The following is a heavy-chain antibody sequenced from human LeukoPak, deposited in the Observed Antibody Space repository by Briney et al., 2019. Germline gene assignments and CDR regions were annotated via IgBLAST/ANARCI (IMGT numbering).Heavy chain of an antibody. CDR1: GFTFSSYW. Sequence: PGGSLRLSCAASGFTFSSYWMHWVRQAPGKGLVWVSRINSDGSSTSYADSVKGRFTISRDNAKNTLYLQMNSLRAKDTAVYYCARATVTAIHVAFDIWGQGTMVTVSS. CDR3: ARATVTAIHVAFDI. V-gene: IGHV3-74*01. D-gene: IGHD2-21*02. CDR2: INSDGSST. J-gene: IGHJ3*02.